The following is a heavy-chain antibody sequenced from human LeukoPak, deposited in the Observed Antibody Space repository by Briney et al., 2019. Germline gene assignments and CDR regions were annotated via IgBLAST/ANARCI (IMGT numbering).Heavy chain of an antibody. V-gene: IGHV1-2*02. CDR1: GCTFTDYY. Sequence: GASVKVSCKASGCTFTDYYMHWVRQAPGQGLEWMGWINPDSGDTNSAQKLQGRVTMTRDTSISTAYMELSGLRSDDTAVYYCARAFSIAIFGVVFYWGQGALVTVSS. D-gene: IGHD3-3*01. CDR3: ARAFSIAIFGVVFY. J-gene: IGHJ4*02. CDR2: INPDSGDT.